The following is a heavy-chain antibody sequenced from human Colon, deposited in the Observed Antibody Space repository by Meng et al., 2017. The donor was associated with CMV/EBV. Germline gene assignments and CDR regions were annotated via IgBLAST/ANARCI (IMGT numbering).Heavy chain of an antibody. CDR3: ARDNVVGSLDH. CDR2: ISGYNGNT. CDR1: GYSFTTYG. V-gene: IGHV1-18*04. D-gene: IGHD2-21*01. J-gene: IGHJ4*02. Sequence: ASVKVSCKTSGYSFTTYGITWVRQTPGQGLEWMGWISGYNGNTTYAQKFQGRVTVTSDTSTSTAYMELRSLRSDDTALYYCARDNVVGSLDHWGPGTLVTVFS.